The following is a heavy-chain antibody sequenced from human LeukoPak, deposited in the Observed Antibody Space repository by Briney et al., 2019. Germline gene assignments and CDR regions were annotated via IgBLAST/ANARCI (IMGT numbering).Heavy chain of an antibody. CDR1: GGSFSGYY. D-gene: IGHD2-2*01. CDR2: INHSGST. CDR3: ARAGIVVVPAARGRDYYYYGMDV. J-gene: IGHJ6*04. Sequence: SETLSLTCAVYGGSFSGYYWSWIRQPPGKGLEWSGEINHSGSTNYNPSLKSRVTISVDTSKNQFSLKLSSVTAADTAVYYCARAGIVVVPAARGRDYYYYGMDVWGKGTTVTVSS. V-gene: IGHV4-34*01.